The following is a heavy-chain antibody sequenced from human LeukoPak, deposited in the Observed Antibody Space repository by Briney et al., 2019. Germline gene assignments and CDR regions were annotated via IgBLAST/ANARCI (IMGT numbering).Heavy chain of an antibody. J-gene: IGHJ4*02. CDR2: ISAYNGNT. D-gene: IGHD3-3*01. V-gene: IGHV1-18*01. CDR1: GYTFTSYG. Sequence: ASVKVSCKASGYTFTSYGISWVRQAPGQGLEWMGWISAYNGNTNYAQKLQGRVTMTTDTSTSTAYMELRSLRSDGTAVYYCAVSGYYPEALDYWGQGTLVTVSS. CDR3: AVSGYYPEALDY.